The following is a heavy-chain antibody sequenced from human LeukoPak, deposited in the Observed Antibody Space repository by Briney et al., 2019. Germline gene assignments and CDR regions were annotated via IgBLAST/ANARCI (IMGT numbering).Heavy chain of an antibody. CDR1: GYTFTSYD. D-gene: IGHD6-19*01. V-gene: IGHV1-8*01. CDR2: MNPNSGNT. CDR3: ARGLRIAVAGSGTLGY. J-gene: IGHJ4*02. Sequence: GASVKVFCKASGYTFTSYDINWVRQATGQGLEWMGWMNPNSGNTGYAQKFQGRVTMTRNTSISTAYMELSSLRSEDTAVYYCARGLRIAVAGSGTLGYWGQGTLVTVSS.